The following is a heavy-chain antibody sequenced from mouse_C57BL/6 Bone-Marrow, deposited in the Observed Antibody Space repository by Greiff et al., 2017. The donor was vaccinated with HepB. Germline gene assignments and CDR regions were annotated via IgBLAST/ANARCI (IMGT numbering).Heavy chain of an antibody. CDR3: ARDLIYYYGSSYYFDY. CDR2: IDPEDGET. V-gene: IGHV14-2*01. CDR1: GFNIKDYY. J-gene: IGHJ2*01. D-gene: IGHD1-1*01. Sequence: EVQRVESGAELVKPGASVKLSCTASGFNIKDYYMPWVKQRTEQGLEWIGRIDPEDGETKYAPKFQGKATITADTSSNTAYLQLSSLTSEDTAVYYCARDLIYYYGSSYYFDYWGQGTTLTVSS.